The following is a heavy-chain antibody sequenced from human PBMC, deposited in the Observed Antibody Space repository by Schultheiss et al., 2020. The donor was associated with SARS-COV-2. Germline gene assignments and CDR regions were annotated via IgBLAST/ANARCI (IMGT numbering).Heavy chain of an antibody. CDR2: ISYDGSNK. CDR1: GFTFSSYE. CDR3: ARDLNRLRFLEWSTSGMDV. D-gene: IGHD3-3*01. J-gene: IGHJ6*02. V-gene: IGHV3-30*03. Sequence: GGSLRLSCAASGFTFSSYEMNWVRQAPGKGLEWVAVISYDGSNKYYADSVKGRFTISRDNAKNSLYLQMKSLRAEDTAVYYCARDLNRLRFLEWSTSGMDVWGQGTTVTVSS.